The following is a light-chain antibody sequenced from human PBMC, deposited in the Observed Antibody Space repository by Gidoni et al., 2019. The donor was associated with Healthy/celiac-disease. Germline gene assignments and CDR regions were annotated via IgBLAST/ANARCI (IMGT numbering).Light chain of an antibody. CDR1: QSVSSSY. V-gene: IGKV3-20*01. Sequence: IVLPQSPGTLSLSPGERAPLSCRASQSVSSSYLAWYQQKPGQAPRLLIYGASSRATGIPDRFSGSGSGTDFTLTISRLEPEDFAVYYCQQYGSSPETFGQGTKVEIK. CDR2: GAS. J-gene: IGKJ1*01. CDR3: QQYGSSPET.